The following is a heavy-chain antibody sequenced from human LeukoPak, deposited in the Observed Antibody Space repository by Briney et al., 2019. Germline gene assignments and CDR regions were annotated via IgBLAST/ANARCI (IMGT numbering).Heavy chain of an antibody. Sequence: RGGSLRLSCAASGFTFSSYWMSWVRQAPVKGLGWVSGIIGGGGGTYYADSVKGRFTISRDNSKNTLYLQMNSLRAEDTAVYYCTHGSMYQLDYWGQGTLVTVSS. D-gene: IGHD2-2*01. CDR1: GFTFSSYW. V-gene: IGHV3-23*01. CDR2: IIGGGGGT. J-gene: IGHJ4*02. CDR3: THGSMYQLDY.